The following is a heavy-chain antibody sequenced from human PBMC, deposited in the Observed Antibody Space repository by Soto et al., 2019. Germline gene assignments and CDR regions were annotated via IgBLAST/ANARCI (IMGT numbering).Heavy chain of an antibody. D-gene: IGHD4-17*01. V-gene: IGHV4-34*01. Sequence: QVQLQQWGAGLLKPSETLSLTCAVYGGSFSGYYWSWIRQPPGKGLEWIGEINHRGSTNYHPSLKSRVTISVDTSKNQFSLKLSSVTAADTAVYYCARGLSAHGDFDYWGQGTLVTVSS. CDR1: GGSFSGYY. CDR2: INHRGST. CDR3: ARGLSAHGDFDY. J-gene: IGHJ4*02.